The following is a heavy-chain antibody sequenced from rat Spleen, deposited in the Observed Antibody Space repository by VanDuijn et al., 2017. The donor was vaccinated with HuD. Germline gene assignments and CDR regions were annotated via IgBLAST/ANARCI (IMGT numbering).Heavy chain of an antibody. CDR3: ARRHYGYTDYFDY. J-gene: IGHJ2*01. CDR2: ISTGGGST. CDR1: GFTFSNYG. D-gene: IGHD1-9*01. V-gene: IGHV5S13*01. Sequence: EVQLVESGGGLVQPGRSLKLSCAASGFTFSNYGMAWVRQTPTKGLEWVASISTGGGSTYYPDSVKGRFTISRDNAKSTLYLQMNSLRSEDTATYYCARRHYGYTDYFDYWGQGVMVTVSS.